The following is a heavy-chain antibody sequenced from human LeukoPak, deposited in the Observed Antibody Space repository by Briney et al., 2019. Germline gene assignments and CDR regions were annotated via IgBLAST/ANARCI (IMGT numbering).Heavy chain of an antibody. J-gene: IGHJ5*02. CDR1: GGSISSGSYY. D-gene: IGHD1-26*01. V-gene: IGHV4-31*03. CDR2: ISYSGST. Sequence: PSETLSLTCSVSGGSISSGSYYWNWIRQLPGKGLEWIGYISYSGSTYYNPSLKSRVTISIDTSKNQFSLILTSMTAADAAVYYCARDKWAIGPKNHCFDLGGQGTLVTVSS. CDR3: ARDKWAIGPKNHCFDL.